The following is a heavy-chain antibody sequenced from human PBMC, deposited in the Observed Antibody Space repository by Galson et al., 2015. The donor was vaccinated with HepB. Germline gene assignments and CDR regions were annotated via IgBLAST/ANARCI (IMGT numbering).Heavy chain of an antibody. CDR1: GFTFSSYS. CDR2: ISSSSSTI. V-gene: IGHV3-48*01. Sequence: SLRLSCAASGFTFSSYSMNWVRQAPGKGLEWVSYISSSSSTIYYADSVKGRFTISRDNAKNSLYLQMNSLRAEDTAVYYCARETRFARRYYYYYMDVWGKGTTVTVSS. CDR3: ARETRFARRYYYYYMDV. D-gene: IGHD1/OR15-1a*01. J-gene: IGHJ6*03.